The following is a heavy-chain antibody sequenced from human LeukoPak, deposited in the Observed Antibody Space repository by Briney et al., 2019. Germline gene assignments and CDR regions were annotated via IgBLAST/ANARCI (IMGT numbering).Heavy chain of an antibody. J-gene: IGHJ4*02. CDR1: GGSISTYY. D-gene: IGHD2/OR15-2a*01. Sequence: SETLSLTCTVSGGSISTYYWSWIRQPAGKGLEWIGRIHTSGSTNYNRSFKSRVTMSVDTSKNQFSLRLSSVTAADTAVYYCARDSSTSQGDYWGQGTLVTVSS. CDR2: IHTSGST. CDR3: ARDSSTSQGDY. V-gene: IGHV4-4*07.